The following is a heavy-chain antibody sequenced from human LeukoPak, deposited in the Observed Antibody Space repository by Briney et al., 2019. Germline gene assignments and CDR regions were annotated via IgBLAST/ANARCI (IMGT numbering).Heavy chain of an antibody. CDR1: GGTFSSYA. CDR3: ASTPCSGGSCHGNYYYYMDV. J-gene: IGHJ6*03. V-gene: IGHV1-69*05. Sequence: SVKVSCKASGGTFSSYAISWVRQAPGQGLEWMGGIIPIFGTANYAQKFQGRVTITTDDSTSTAYMELSSLRSEDTAVYYCASTPCSGGSCHGNYYYYMDVWGKGTTVTVSS. D-gene: IGHD2-15*01. CDR2: IIPIFGTA.